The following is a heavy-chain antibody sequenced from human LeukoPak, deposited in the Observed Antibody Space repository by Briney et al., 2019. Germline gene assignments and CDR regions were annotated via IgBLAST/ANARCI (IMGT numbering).Heavy chain of an antibody. J-gene: IGHJ3*02. D-gene: IGHD2-2*02. CDR3: ASDVVVPAAIDDDAFDI. CDR1: GFTSSSYS. CDR2: ISSSSSYI. Sequence: GGSLRLSCAASGFTSSSYSMNWVRQAPGKGLEWVSSISSSSSYIYYADSVKGRFTISRDNAKNSLYLQMNSLRAEDTAVYYCASDVVVPAAIDDDAFDIWGQGTMVTVSS. V-gene: IGHV3-21*01.